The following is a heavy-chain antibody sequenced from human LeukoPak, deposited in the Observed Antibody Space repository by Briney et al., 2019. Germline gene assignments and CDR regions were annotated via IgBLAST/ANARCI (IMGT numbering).Heavy chain of an antibody. CDR1: GYTFTSYD. J-gene: IGHJ5*02. CDR3: ARARHSGSGSYNTPRWFDP. CDR2: MNPNSGNT. D-gene: IGHD3-10*01. V-gene: IGHV1-8*01. Sequence: GASVKVSCKASGYTFTSYDINWVRQATGQGLEWMGWMNPNSGNTGYAQKFQGRVTMTRNTSISTAYMELSRLRSDDTAVYYCARARHSGSGSYNTPRWFDPWGQGTLVTVSS.